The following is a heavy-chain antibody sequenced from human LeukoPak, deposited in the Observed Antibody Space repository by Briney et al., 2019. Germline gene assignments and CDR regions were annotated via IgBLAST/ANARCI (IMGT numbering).Heavy chain of an antibody. CDR3: ARGRGVHPPAGRNFDP. J-gene: IGHJ5*02. Sequence: GGSLRLSCAASGFSFSTYPMSWVRQPPGRGLEWVSIISVSGDSIYYADSVKGRFTISRDNSKNTLYLQMISLRAEDTAVYYCARGRGVHPPAGRNFDPWGQGTLVTVSS. CDR1: GFSFSTYP. D-gene: IGHD1-26*01. CDR2: ISVSGDSI. V-gene: IGHV3-23*01.